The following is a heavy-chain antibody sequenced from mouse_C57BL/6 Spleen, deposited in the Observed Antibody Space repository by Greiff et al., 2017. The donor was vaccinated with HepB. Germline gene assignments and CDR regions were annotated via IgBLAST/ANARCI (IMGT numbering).Heavy chain of an antibody. J-gene: IGHJ2*01. Sequence: VQLQQSGAELVKPGASVKISCKASGYAFSSYWMNWVKQRPGKGLEWIGQIYPGDGDTNYNGKFKGKATLTADKSSSTAYMQLSSLTSEDSAVYFCARRPYGSSSFDYWGQGTTLTVSS. CDR3: ARRPYGSSSFDY. D-gene: IGHD1-1*01. V-gene: IGHV1-80*01. CDR2: IYPGDGDT. CDR1: GYAFSSYW.